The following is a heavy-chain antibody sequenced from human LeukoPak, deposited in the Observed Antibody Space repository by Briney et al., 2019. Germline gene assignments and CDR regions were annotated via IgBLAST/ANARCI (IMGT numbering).Heavy chain of an antibody. D-gene: IGHD3-3*01. CDR1: GYSFIENY. V-gene: IGHV1-2*02. Sequence: ASVNVSCKVSGYSFIENYLHWVRQAPGQGLEWMGLINPHTGAANFSHKFQGRVTMTRDTSISTAYMHLTRLKFDDTAMYYCARGKSGYSPWGQGTPVTVSS. CDR3: ARGKSGYSP. J-gene: IGHJ4*02. CDR2: INPHTGAA.